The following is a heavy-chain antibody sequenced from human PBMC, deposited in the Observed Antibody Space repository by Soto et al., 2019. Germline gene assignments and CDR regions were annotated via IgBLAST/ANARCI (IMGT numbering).Heavy chain of an antibody. CDR2: MNPNSGNT. CDR3: ASRGYSSSWYYYYYYGMDV. J-gene: IGHJ6*02. V-gene: IGHV1-8*01. Sequence: QVQLVQSGAEVKKPGASVKVSCKASGYTFTSYDINWVRQATGQGLEWMGWMNPNSGNTGYAQKFQGRVTMTRHTSIGTAYMELSRLRSEDTAVYYCASRGYSSSWYYYYYYGMDVWGQGTTVTVSS. D-gene: IGHD6-13*01. CDR1: GYTFTSYD.